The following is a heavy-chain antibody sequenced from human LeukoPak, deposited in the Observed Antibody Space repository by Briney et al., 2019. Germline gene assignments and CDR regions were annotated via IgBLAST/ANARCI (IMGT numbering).Heavy chain of an antibody. CDR3: ASHYDSSGYHYFDF. CDR1: GFTFSSYA. CDR2: ISSNGGST. Sequence: GSLRLSCSASGFTFSSYAMHWVRQAPGKGLEYVSAISSNGGSTYYADSVKGRFTISRDNSKNTLYLQMTSLRAEDTAVYYCASHYDSSGYHYFDFRGQGTLVTVSS. J-gene: IGHJ4*02. D-gene: IGHD3-22*01. V-gene: IGHV3-64*04.